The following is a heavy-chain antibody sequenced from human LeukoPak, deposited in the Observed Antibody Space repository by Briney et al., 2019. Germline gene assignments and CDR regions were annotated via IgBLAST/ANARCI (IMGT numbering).Heavy chain of an antibody. D-gene: IGHD2-2*01. CDR3: ARIGLGSSEDY. CDR2: FSYSGST. V-gene: IGHV4-39*07. J-gene: IGHJ4*02. CDR1: GASISSSSYY. Sequence: SETLSLTWSVAGASISSSSYYWGWIRQPPGKGLEWIGSFSYSGSTYYNSSLKSRVTISVDTSNNQFSLRLNSVTAADTAVYYCARIGLGSSEDYWGQGTLVTVSS.